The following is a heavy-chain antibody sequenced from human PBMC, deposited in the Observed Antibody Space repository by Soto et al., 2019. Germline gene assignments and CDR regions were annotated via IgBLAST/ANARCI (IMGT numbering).Heavy chain of an antibody. Sequence: GGSLRLSCVVSEFTFSSSLMHWVRQGPWKGLMWFSRMNSDGTITEYADSVKGRFTTSRDNAKKSLYLQMNSLRAEDTAVYYCARDPSPYDFWSGSKRPYGLAVRGQGTTVTLSS. D-gene: IGHD3-3*01. CDR2: MNSDGTIT. CDR3: ARDPSPYDFWSGSKRPYGLAV. J-gene: IGHJ6*01. CDR1: EFTFSSSL. V-gene: IGHV3-74*01.